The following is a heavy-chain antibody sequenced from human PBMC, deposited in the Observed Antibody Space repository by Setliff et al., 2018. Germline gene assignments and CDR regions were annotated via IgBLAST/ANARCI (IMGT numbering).Heavy chain of an antibody. V-gene: IGHV1-2*02. D-gene: IGHD3-16*01. CDR1: GYAVTGYH. Sequence: ASVKVSCKASGYAVTGYHIHWVRQAPGQGPEWMGWINPNTGGTNYAQKFQGRVTMTRDTSITTAYMELSSLRSDDTAVYYCARVAIMGPPSWGQDTLVTVSS. CDR2: INPNTGGT. CDR3: ARVAIMGPPS. J-gene: IGHJ1*01.